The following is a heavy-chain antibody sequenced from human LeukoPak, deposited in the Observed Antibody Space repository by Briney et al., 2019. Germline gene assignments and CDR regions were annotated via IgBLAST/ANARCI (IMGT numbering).Heavy chain of an antibody. J-gene: IGHJ4*02. CDR1: GVSIRGDTYY. D-gene: IGHD3-10*01. V-gene: IGHV4-39*01. Sequence: PSETLSLTCTVSGVSIRGDTYYWGWIRQPPGKGLEWIGNYHIGNTYYNPSLKSRVTISADTSKNQFSLRVNSVTAADTAVYYCARSSLSGSGGGFDYWGQGTLVTVSS. CDR3: ARSSLSGSGGGFDY. CDR2: YHIGNT.